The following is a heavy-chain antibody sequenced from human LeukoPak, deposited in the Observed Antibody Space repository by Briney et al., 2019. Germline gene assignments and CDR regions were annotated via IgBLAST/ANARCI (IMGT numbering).Heavy chain of an antibody. CDR3: ARDRRSYCDSSGYYSDYYYYGMDV. D-gene: IGHD3-22*01. CDR2: ISYDGSNK. CDR1: GFTFSSYA. J-gene: IGHJ6*02. Sequence: QPGGSLRLSCAASGFTFSSYAMHWVRQAPGKGLEWVAVISYDGSNKYYADSVKGRFTISRDNSKNTLYLQMNSLRAEDTAVYYCARDRRSYCDSSGYYSDYYYYGMDVWGQGTTVTASS. V-gene: IGHV3-30-3*01.